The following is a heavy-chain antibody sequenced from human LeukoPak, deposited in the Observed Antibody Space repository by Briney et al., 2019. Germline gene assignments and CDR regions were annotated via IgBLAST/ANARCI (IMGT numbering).Heavy chain of an antibody. CDR3: ARARIDWGVFDY. J-gene: IGHJ4*02. CDR2: IYTGGTT. V-gene: IGHV3-53*01. CDR1: GFTVSSNY. D-gene: IGHD7-27*01. Sequence: SGGSLRLSCAASGFTVSSNYMSRVRQAPGKGLEWVSVIYTGGTTYYADSVKGRFTISRDNSKNTVYLQVSSLEAEDTAVYYCARARIDWGVFDYWGQGTLVTVSS.